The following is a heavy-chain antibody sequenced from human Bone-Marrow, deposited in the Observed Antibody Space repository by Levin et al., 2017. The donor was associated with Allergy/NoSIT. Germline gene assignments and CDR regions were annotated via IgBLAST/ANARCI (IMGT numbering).Heavy chain of an antibody. D-gene: IGHD2-21*02. CDR3: ARAYCGGDCYPYYFDY. CDR2: INHSGST. Sequence: SQTLSLTCAVYGGSFSGYYWSWIRQPPGKGLEWIGEINHSGSTNYNPSLKSRVTISVDTSKNQFSLKLSSVTAADTAVYYCARAYCGGDCYPYYFDYWGQGTLVTVSS. V-gene: IGHV4-34*01. CDR1: GGSFSGYY. J-gene: IGHJ4*02.